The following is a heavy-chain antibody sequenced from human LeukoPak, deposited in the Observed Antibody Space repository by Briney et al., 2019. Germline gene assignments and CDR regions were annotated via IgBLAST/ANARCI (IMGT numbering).Heavy chain of an antibody. J-gene: IGHJ4*02. V-gene: IGHV3-48*01. CDR2: IGTTSGAI. D-gene: IGHD2-21*02. CDR1: GFTFNAFG. CDR3: ASHCGGDCYPSYFDY. Sequence: GGSLRLSCAASGFTFNAFGMNWVRQAPGKGLEWVSYIGTTSGAIYYADSVKGRFTISRDSAKNSLYLQMNSLRSEDTAVYYCASHCGGDCYPSYFDYWGQGTLVTVSS.